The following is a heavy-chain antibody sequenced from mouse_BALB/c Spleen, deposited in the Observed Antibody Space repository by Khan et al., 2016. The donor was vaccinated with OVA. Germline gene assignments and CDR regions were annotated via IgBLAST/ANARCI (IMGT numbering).Heavy chain of an antibody. D-gene: IGHD1-1*01. V-gene: IGHV3-2*02. CDR1: GYSITSNYA. Sequence: EVQLQESGPGLVKPSQSLSLTCTVTGYSITSNYAWNWIRQFPGNKLEWMGYISYSGSTNYNPSLKSRISITRDLSKNKFFLQLSSVTTEDTATYYCARGDYYGCAMDYWGQGTSVTVSS. CDR3: ARGDYYGCAMDY. CDR2: ISYSGST. J-gene: IGHJ4*01.